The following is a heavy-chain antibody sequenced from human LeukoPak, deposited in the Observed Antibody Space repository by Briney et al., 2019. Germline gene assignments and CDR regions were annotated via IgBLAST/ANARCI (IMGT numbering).Heavy chain of an antibody. V-gene: IGHV3-7*01. CDR3: ARVAFGGVMVLDY. D-gene: IGHD3-16*01. CDR1: GFTFSSYW. Sequence: GGSLRLSCAASGFTFSSYWMSWVRQAPGKGLEWVANIKQDGSEKYYVDSVKGRFTISRDNAKNSLYLQMNSLRAEDTAVYYCARVAFGGVMVLDYWGQGTLVTVSS. J-gene: IGHJ4*02. CDR2: IKQDGSEK.